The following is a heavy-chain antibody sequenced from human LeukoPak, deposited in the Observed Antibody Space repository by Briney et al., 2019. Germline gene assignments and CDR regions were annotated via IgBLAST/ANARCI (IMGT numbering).Heavy chain of an antibody. J-gene: IGHJ5*02. CDR1: GGSISSGGYY. CDR2: IYHSGST. D-gene: IGHD1-26*01. Sequence: SETLSLTCTVSGGSISSGGYYWSWIRQPPGKGLEWIGYIYHSGSTYYNPSLKSRVTISVDRSKNQFSLKLSSVTAADTAVYYCARAYPPGGWFDPWGQGTLVTVSS. CDR3: ARAYPPGGWFDP. V-gene: IGHV4-30-2*01.